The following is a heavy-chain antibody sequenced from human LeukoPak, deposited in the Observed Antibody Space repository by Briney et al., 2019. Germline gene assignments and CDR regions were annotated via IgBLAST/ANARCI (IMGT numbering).Heavy chain of an antibody. Sequence: GESRLFCCAGVFYFSTYYLIWVRRQMRGKGLEWMGIIYPGDSDTRYSPSFQRQDTTTADKSISPDYLQWSSLRASDTAMYYCARCGEMATISSCYFDNWGQGTLVTVSS. CDR1: FYFSTYYL. V-gene: IGHV5-51*01. CDR2: IYPGDSDT. J-gene: IGHJ4*02. D-gene: IGHD5-24*01. CDR3: ARCGEMATISSCYFDN.